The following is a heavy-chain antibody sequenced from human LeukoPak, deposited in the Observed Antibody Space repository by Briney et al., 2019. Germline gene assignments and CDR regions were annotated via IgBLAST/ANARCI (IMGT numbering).Heavy chain of an antibody. V-gene: IGHV3-21*01. Sequence: PGGSLRLSCAASGFTFSSYTMNWVRQAPGKGPEWGSSISPSGSSTYNADSLRGRFTISRDNAKDSVFLQMNSLRGEDTAVYYCVRDFQGESGAGGCWGQGTLVTVSS. CDR2: ISPSGSST. D-gene: IGHD3-10*01. CDR1: GFTFSSYT. J-gene: IGHJ4*02. CDR3: VRDFQGESGAGGC.